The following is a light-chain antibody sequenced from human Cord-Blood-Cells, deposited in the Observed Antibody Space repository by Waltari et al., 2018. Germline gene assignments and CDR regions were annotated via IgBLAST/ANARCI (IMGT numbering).Light chain of an antibody. CDR3: SSYAGSNNYV. Sequence: QSDLKPPPSTSGSPGQSLTIPCTRTLSDVGGYNYTHLYQQHPGKAPKLMIYEVSKRPSGVPDRFSGSKSGNTASLTVSGLQAEDEADYYCSSYAGSNNYVFGTGTKVTVL. CDR2: EVS. CDR1: LSDVGGYNY. J-gene: IGLJ1*01. V-gene: IGLV2-8*01.